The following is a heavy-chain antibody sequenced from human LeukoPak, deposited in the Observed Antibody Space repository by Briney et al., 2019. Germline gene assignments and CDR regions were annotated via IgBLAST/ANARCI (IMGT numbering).Heavy chain of an antibody. CDR2: IFPGDSDT. D-gene: IGHD3-22*01. Sequence: GESLKLSCKGSGYSFNSYWIGWVRQTPGKGLEWMGIIFPGDSDTRYSPSFEGQVTISADRSTSTAFLQWSSLKASDTAIYYCARSFYEDRSGYENRFDPWGQGTLVTVSS. V-gene: IGHV5-51*01. CDR3: ARSFYEDRSGYENRFDP. CDR1: GYSFNSYW. J-gene: IGHJ5*01.